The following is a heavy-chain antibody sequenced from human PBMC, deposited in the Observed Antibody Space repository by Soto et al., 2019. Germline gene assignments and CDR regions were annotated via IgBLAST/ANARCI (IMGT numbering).Heavy chain of an antibody. CDR1: GGSIGSVGYS. CDR2: IYHSGRT. V-gene: IGHV4-30-2*01. J-gene: IGHJ4*02. CDR3: ARVPDY. Sequence: QLQLQESGSGLVKPSQTLSLTYAVSGGSIGSVGYSWSWVRQPPGKGLEWIGYIYHSGRTYYNPSLKSRVTISVDRSKNQFSLKLSSATAADTAVYYCARVPDYWGQGTLVTVSS.